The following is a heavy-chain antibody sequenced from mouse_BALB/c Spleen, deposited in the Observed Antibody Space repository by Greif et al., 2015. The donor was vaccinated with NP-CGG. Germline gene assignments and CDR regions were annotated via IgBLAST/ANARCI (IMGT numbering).Heavy chain of an antibody. CDR3: ARYYYGSSYFDS. V-gene: IGHV1-31*01. J-gene: IGHJ2*01. Sequence: VQLQQSGPELVTPGASVRISCKASGYSFTGYSMHWVRQSHVKSLEWIGRIIPYNGATTYNQNFKDKASLTVDESSRTAYIDPHSLTSEDSAVYYCARYYYGSSYFDSWGQGTTLTVSS. D-gene: IGHD1-1*01. CDR2: IIPYNGAT. CDR1: GYSFTGYS.